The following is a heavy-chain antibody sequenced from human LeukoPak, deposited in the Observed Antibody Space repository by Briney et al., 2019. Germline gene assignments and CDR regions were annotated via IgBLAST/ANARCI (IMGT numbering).Heavy chain of an antibody. J-gene: IGHJ4*02. V-gene: IGHV3-53*01. CDR3: ASGVYYDSSDYHGDY. CDR2: IYSGGST. D-gene: IGHD3-22*01. CDR1: GFTVSSNY. Sequence: PGGSLRLSCAASGFTVSSNYMSWVRQAPGKGLKWVSVIYSGGSTYYADSVKGRFTISRDNSKNTLYLQMNSLRAEDTAVYYCASGVYYDSSDYHGDYWGQGTLVTVSS.